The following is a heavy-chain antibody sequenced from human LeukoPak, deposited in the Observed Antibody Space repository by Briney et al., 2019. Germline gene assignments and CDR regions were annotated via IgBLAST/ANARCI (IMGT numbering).Heavy chain of an antibody. CDR2: ISYDGNNK. J-gene: IGHJ3*02. D-gene: IGHD3-22*01. CDR3: ARDSPLTSYYDSSGLKGGAFDI. Sequence: GGSLRLSCAASGFTFVSYAVHWVRQAPGKGLEWVTSISYDGNNKYYADSVKGRFTISRDNFKNTVYLQMSSLRAEDSAVYYCARDSPLTSYYDSSGLKGGAFDIWGQGTRVTVSS. CDR1: GFTFVSYA. V-gene: IGHV3-30*04.